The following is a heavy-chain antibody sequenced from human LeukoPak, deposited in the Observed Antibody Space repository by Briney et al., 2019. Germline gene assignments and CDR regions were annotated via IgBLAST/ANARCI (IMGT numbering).Heavy chain of an antibody. J-gene: IGHJ3*02. D-gene: IGHD6-19*01. CDR3: ATAFYSSGWYPAFDI. CDR2: INPSGGST. CDR1: GYTFTSYY. Sequence: ASVKVSCKASGYTFTSYYMHWVRQAPGQGLEWMGIINPSGGSTSYAQKFQGRVTMTEDTSTDTAYMELSSLRSEDTAVYYCATAFYSSGWYPAFDIWGQGTMVTVSS. V-gene: IGHV1-46*01.